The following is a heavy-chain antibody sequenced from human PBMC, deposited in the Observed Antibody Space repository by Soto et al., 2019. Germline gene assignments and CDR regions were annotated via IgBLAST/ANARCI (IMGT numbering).Heavy chain of an antibody. CDR2: IRGVGST. V-gene: IGHV4-31*03. J-gene: IGHJ4*02. D-gene: IGHD2-8*01. CDR3: ARAMANYFDY. CDR1: GGSVSSDDYS. Sequence: QVQLQESGPGLVKPSQTLSVTCTVSGGSVSSDDYSWSWIRQHPGKGLECIGYIRGVGSTYYNPSLEGRVKLSVDTSKNHFSLRLRSVTAADTAVYYCARAMANYFDYWGQGTLVTASS.